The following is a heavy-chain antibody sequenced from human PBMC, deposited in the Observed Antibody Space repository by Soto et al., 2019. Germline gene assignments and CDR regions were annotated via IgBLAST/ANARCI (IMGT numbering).Heavy chain of an antibody. CDR3: ARGFEDYYDSSGYPHPFDY. D-gene: IGHD3-22*01. CDR2: IIPIFGTA. J-gene: IGHJ4*02. CDR1: GGTFSSYA. Sequence: QVQLVQSGAEVKKPGSSVKVSCKASGGTFSSYAISWVRQAPGQGLEWMGGIIPIFGTANYAQKFQGRVTITAAESTSTDYMELSSLRSEDTAVYYCARGFEDYYDSSGYPHPFDYWGQGTLVTVSS. V-gene: IGHV1-69*12.